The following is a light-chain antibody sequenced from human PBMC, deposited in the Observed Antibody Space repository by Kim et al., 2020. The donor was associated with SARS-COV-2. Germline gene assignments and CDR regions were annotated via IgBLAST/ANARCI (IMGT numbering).Light chain of an antibody. CDR1: QSITSH. CDR3: QQYRNWPRT. Sequence: VSPGEGATLSCRASQSITSHLAWYQQKRGQAPRLLIYDASTRATGVPARFSGSGSGTEFTLTISSLQSEDFAIYYCQQYRNWPRTFGQGTKVDIK. J-gene: IGKJ1*01. CDR2: DAS. V-gene: IGKV3-15*01.